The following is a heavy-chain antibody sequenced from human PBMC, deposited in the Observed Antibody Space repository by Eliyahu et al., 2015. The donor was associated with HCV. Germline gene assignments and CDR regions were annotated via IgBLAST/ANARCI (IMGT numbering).Heavy chain of an antibody. Sequence: QVQLQESGPGLVKPSETLSLTCTVSGGSISSYYWSWIRQPPGKGLEWIWVIYFSGSTHYKPSLKSRVTISVDTSKNQFSLKLSSVTAADTAVYYCARIAPDYDFWSDANWYFDLWGRGTLVTVSS. V-gene: IGHV4-59*01. CDR2: IYFSGST. CDR1: GGSISSYY. J-gene: IGHJ2*01. D-gene: IGHD3-3*01. CDR3: ARIAPDYDFWSDANWYFDL.